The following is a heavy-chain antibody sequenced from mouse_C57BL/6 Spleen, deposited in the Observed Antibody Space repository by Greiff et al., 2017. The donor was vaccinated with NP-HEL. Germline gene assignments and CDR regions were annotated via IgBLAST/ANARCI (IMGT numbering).Heavy chain of an antibody. V-gene: IGHV1-9*01. CDR3: ASSRGDYHASSPDC. J-gene: IGHJ2*01. D-gene: IGHD1-1*01. CDR2: ILPGSGST. CDR1: GYTFTGYW. Sequence: QVQLQQSGAELMKPGASVKLSCKATGYTFTGYWIEWVKQRPGHGLEWIGEILPGSGSTYYNEKFKGKATFTADTSSNTAYMQLSSLTTEDSAICCCASSRGDYHASSPDCWGQGTTLTASS.